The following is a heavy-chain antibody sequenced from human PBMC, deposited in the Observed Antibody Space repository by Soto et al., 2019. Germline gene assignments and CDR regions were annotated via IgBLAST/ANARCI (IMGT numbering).Heavy chain of an antibody. CDR1: GLTFGAYA. V-gene: IGHV3-23*01. D-gene: IGHD3-3*02. CDR2: ISGNGDDP. J-gene: IGHJ2*01. Sequence: EKQLLDSGGNLVQPGGSLRLSCVASGLTFGAYAMTWIRQAPGKGLEWVSTISGNGDDPFYADSVRGRFTISRDNSNNIHYLQMNSLRVDDAAVYYCAKGGHFSPFDLWGRGTLVTVSS. CDR3: AKGGHFSPFDL.